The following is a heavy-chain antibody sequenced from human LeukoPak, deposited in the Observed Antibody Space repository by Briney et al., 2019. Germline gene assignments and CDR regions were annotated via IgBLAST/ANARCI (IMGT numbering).Heavy chain of an antibody. J-gene: IGHJ6*03. D-gene: IGHD6-13*01. V-gene: IGHV3-48*03. CDR1: RCTHRSYE. Sequence: GGSLPHSCVATRCTHRSYEMNWVRQAPAKGLEWVSYINSNGSNIYYPGSVTGGFTNSRDNSKNTLYLQMNSLRAEDTAVYYCAKTYSSSRAHYYYYYYMGVWGQGTTVTISS. CDR3: AKTYSSSRAHYYYYYYMGV. CDR2: INSNGSNI.